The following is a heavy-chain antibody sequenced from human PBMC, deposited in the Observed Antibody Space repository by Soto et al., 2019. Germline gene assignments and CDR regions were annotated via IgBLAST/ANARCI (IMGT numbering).Heavy chain of an antibody. CDR1: GYTFTGYY. Sequence: VASVKVSCKASGYTFTGYYLHWVRQAPGQGLEWMGWINPKSGGTKYAQNFQGRVTMTTDTSTSTAYMELRSLRSDDTAVYYCARAGSSWSTGWFDPWGQGTLVTVSS. CDR3: ARAGSSWSTGWFDP. J-gene: IGHJ5*02. D-gene: IGHD6-13*01. CDR2: INPKSGGT. V-gene: IGHV1-2*02.